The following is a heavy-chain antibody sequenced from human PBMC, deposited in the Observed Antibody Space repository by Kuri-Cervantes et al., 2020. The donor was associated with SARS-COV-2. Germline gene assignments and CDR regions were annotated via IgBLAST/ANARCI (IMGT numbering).Heavy chain of an antibody. Sequence: SETLSLTCTVSGGSIASYYWSWLRQPPGEGLEWIGYIHYSGSTDSNPSLKSRVTMSLDTSKNQFSLKLSSVTAADTAVYYCAKDRSRELLDWFDPWGQGTLVTVSS. V-gene: IGHV4-59*01. J-gene: IGHJ5*02. D-gene: IGHD1-26*01. CDR3: AKDRSRELLDWFDP. CDR2: IHYSGST. CDR1: GGSIASYY.